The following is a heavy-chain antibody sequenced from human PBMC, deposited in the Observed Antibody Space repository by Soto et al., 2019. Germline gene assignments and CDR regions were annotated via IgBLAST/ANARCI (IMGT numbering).Heavy chain of an antibody. Sequence: ASVKVSCKASGYTFTGYYMHWVRQAPGQGLEWMGWINPNSGGTNYAQKFQGWVTMTRDTSISTAYMELSRLRSDDTAVYYCARGQPGIEVIAAADQNWLDPWGQGNLVTVSS. CDR3: ARGQPGIEVIAAADQNWLDP. J-gene: IGHJ5*02. D-gene: IGHD6-13*01. CDR2: INPNSGGT. V-gene: IGHV1-2*04. CDR1: GYTFTGYY.